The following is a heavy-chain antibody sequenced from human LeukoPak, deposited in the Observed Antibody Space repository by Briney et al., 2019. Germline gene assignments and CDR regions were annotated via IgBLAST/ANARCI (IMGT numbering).Heavy chain of an antibody. J-gene: IGHJ3*02. CDR2: INDDGSKK. V-gene: IGHV3-7*01. Sequence: GGSLRLSCAVSGLTSDYYWMTWVRQAPGKGLQWVAMINDDGSKKYYPDSVRGRFSLSRDNASNSLFLQMNGVRDEDTAVYYCTRDPGWGALDIWGQGTMVTVSS. D-gene: IGHD3-16*01. CDR3: TRDPGWGALDI. CDR1: GLTSDYYW.